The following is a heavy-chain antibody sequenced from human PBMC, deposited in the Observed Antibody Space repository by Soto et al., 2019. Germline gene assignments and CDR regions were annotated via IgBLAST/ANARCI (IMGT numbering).Heavy chain of an antibody. CDR1: GYSFTSLD. V-gene: IGHV1-8*01. D-gene: IGHD1-26*01. CDR2: MEPSTGTT. J-gene: IGHJ4*02. Sequence: AASVKVSCKASGYSFTSLDINWVRQTAGQGLEWMGWMEPSTGTTGYAQKFQGRVTMTRDTSINTAYMELTTLTSDDTAFYYCARGASAGVDYWGQDTLVTVSS. CDR3: ARGASAGVDY.